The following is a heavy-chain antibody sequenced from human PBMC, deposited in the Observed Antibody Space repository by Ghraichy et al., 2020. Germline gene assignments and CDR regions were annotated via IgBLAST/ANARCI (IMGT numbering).Heavy chain of an antibody. CDR2: INPISGGT. CDR3: ARCGAAVTTHFNC. CDR1: GYTFTDYF. Sequence: ASVKVSCKASGYTFTDYFIHWVRQAPGQGLEWMGWINPISGGTIYARKFQGRVTMTRDTSIHTAYMELSSLTSDDTAVYYCARCGAAVTTHFNCWGQGTLVTVSS. V-gene: IGHV1-2*02. J-gene: IGHJ4*02. D-gene: IGHD4-17*01.